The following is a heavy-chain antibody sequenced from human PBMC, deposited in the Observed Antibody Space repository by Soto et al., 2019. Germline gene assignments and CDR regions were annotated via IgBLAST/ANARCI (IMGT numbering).Heavy chain of an antibody. CDR3: ARRNWNYGAFDI. Sequence: GGSLRLSCAASGFTFSSYWMSWVRQAPGKGLEWVANIKQDGSEKYYVYSVKGRFTIYRDNSKNTLYLQMNSLRVEDTAVYYCARRNWNYGAFDIWGQGTMVTVSS. CDR1: GFTFSSYW. J-gene: IGHJ3*02. V-gene: IGHV3-7*03. CDR2: IKQDGSEK. D-gene: IGHD1-7*01.